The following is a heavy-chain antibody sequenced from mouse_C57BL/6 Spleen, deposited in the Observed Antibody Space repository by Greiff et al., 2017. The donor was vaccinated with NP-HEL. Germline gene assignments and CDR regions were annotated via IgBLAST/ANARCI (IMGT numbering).Heavy chain of an antibody. Sequence: VQLQQSGAELVRPGASVKLSCTASGFNIKDYYMHWVKQRPEQGLEWIGRIDPEGGDTEYAPKFQGKATMTADTSSNTAYLQLSSLTSDDAAVYYCTAYDGYYVAYWGQGTLVTVSA. J-gene: IGHJ3*01. V-gene: IGHV14-1*01. CDR3: TAYDGYYVAY. CDR2: IDPEGGDT. D-gene: IGHD2-3*01. CDR1: GFNIKDYY.